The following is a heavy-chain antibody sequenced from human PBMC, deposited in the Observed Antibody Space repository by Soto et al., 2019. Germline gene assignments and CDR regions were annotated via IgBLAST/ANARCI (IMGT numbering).Heavy chain of an antibody. CDR1: GFTFDDYA. V-gene: IGHV3-9*01. CDR2: ISWNSGRI. Sequence: EVQLVESGGGLVQPGRSLRLSCAASGFTFDDYAMHWVLQAPGKGLEWVSGISWNSGRIGYADSVKGRFTISRDNAKNSLYLQMNRLRSEDTDLYSFANDNQVTLVLEATFEHWGKGTLVTVSS. J-gene: IGHJ4*02. D-gene: IGHD3-10*01. CDR3: ANDNQVTLVLEATFEH.